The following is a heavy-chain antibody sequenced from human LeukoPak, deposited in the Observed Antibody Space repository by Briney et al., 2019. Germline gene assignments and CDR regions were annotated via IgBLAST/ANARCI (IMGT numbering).Heavy chain of an antibody. CDR2: INPSGGST. CDR3: ARLSGSSPDYYYYYGMDV. D-gene: IGHD6-13*01. CDR1: GYTFTSYY. Sequence: ASVTVSFTASGYTFTSYYMHWVRQAPGQGLEWMGIINPSGGSTSYAQKFQGRVTITADESTSTAYMELSSLRSEDTAVYYCARLSGSSPDYYYYYGMDVWGQGTTVTVSS. V-gene: IGHV1-46*01. J-gene: IGHJ6*02.